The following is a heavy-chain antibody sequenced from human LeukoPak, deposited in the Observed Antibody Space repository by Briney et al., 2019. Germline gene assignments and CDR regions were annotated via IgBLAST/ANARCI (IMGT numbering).Heavy chain of an antibody. CDR3: ARDYGDYGGTFDI. V-gene: IGHV3-30-3*01. J-gene: IGHJ3*02. D-gene: IGHD4-17*01. CDR2: ISYDGSNK. Sequence: QPGGSLRLSCAASGFTFSSFVIHWVRQAPGKALEWVAVISYDGSNKYYADSVKGRFTISRVNSKNTLYLQMNSLRPEDTAVYYCARDYGDYGGTFDIWGRGTMVTVSS. CDR1: GFTFSSFV.